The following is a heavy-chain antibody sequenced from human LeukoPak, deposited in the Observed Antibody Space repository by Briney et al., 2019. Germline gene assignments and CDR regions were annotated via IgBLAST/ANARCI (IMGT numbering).Heavy chain of an antibody. Sequence: GASVKVSCKASGYTFNDDYIHWVRQAPGQGLEWMGWINPDSGGTKYAQKFQGRVTMTRDTSIRTVYMELSRLTYDDTAVFYCTREARAGNWFDPWGQGTLVTVSS. CDR2: INPDSGGT. J-gene: IGHJ5*02. CDR3: TREARAGNWFDP. V-gene: IGHV1-2*02. D-gene: IGHD5-12*01. CDR1: GYTFNDDY.